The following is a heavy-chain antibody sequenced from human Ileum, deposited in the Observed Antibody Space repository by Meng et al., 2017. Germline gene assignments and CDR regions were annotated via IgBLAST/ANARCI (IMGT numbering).Heavy chain of an antibody. Sequence: GGSLRLSCAVSGFTFSSNAMCWVRQAPGKGREGVSGITSDSSTYYADSVKGRFTISRDNSKNTLYLQMNSLSPEDTALYYCAKDLHYFSAMDVWGQGTMVTVSS. J-gene: IGHJ6*02. CDR3: AKDLHYFSAMDV. D-gene: IGHD3-16*01. CDR1: GFTFSSNA. V-gene: IGHV3-23*01. CDR2: ITSDSST.